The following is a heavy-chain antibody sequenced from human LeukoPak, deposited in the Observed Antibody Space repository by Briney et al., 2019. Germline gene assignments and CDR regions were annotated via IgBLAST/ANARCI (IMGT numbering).Heavy chain of an antibody. CDR1: GYTFTSYG. V-gene: IGHV1-18*01. CDR3: ARDPASSINTNWFDP. CDR2: ISAYNGNT. D-gene: IGHD2-2*01. Sequence: GASVKVSCKASGYTFTSYGISWVRQAPGQGLEWMGWISAYNGNTNYAQKLQGRVTMTTDTFTSTAYMELRSLRSDDTAVYYCARDPASSINTNWFDPWGQGTLVTVSS. J-gene: IGHJ5*02.